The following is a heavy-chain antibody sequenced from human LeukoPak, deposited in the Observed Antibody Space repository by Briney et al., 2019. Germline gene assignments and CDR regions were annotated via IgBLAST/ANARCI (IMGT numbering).Heavy chain of an antibody. CDR1: GGSFSGYY. J-gene: IGHJ3*02. CDR2: INHSGST. V-gene: IGHV4-34*01. Sequence: SETLSLTCAVYGGSFSGYYWSWIRQPPGKGLEWIGEINHSGSTNYNPSLKSRVTISVDTSKNQFSLKLSSVTAADTAVYYCARSPIYGIAAAGTNAFDIWGQGTMVTVSS. D-gene: IGHD6-13*01. CDR3: ARSPIYGIAAAGTNAFDI.